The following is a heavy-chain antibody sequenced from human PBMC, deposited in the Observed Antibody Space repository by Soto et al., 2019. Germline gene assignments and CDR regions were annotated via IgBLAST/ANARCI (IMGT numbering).Heavy chain of an antibody. V-gene: IGHV1-69*01. CDR2: IIPISGTA. D-gene: IGHD2-2*01. CDR3: ARSQGSSTSLEIYYYYYYGMDV. CDR1: GGTFSSYA. J-gene: IGHJ6*02. Sequence: QVQMVQSGAEVKKPGSSVKVYCKASGGTFSSYAISWVRQAPGQGLEWMGGIIPISGTANYAQKFQGRVTITADESTSTAYMVLSSLRSEDTAVYYCARSQGSSTSLEIYYYYYYGMDVWGQGTTVTVSS.